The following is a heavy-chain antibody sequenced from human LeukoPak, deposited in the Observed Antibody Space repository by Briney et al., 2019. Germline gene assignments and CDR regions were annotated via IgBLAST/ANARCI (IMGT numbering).Heavy chain of an antibody. D-gene: IGHD3-10*01. CDR3: ARDFRFGEPQALDY. CDR2: ISAYNGNT. J-gene: IGHJ4*02. Sequence: ASVKVSCTASGYTFTSYGISWVRQAPGQGLEWMGWISAYNGNTNYAQKLQGRVTMTTDTSTSTAYMELRSLRSDDTAVYYCARDFRFGEPQALDYWGQGTLVTVSS. V-gene: IGHV1-18*01. CDR1: GYTFTSYG.